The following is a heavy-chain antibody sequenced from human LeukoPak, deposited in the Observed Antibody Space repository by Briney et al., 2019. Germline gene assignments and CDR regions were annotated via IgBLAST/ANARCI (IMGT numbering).Heavy chain of an antibody. CDR1: GASVTDYY. CDR3: TRGHWGLQS. Sequence: SETLSLTCTVSGASVTDYYWSWIRQSPGKGLEWISYIHHSGNSDYNPSLRSRVTTSLDTSKNQFSLNLISVTAADTAVYYYTRGHWGLQSWSQGTLVTVSS. V-gene: IGHV4-59*02. CDR2: IHHSGNS. J-gene: IGHJ5*02. D-gene: IGHD7-27*01.